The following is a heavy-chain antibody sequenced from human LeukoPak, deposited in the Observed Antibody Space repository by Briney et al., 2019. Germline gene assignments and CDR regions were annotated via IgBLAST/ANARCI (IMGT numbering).Heavy chain of an antibody. CDR2: IKQDGSEK. CDR3: AKSNSGGSSPYYFDY. V-gene: IGHV3-7*03. CDR1: GFTLSSYW. D-gene: IGHD2-15*01. J-gene: IGHJ4*02. Sequence: GGSLRLSCAASGFTLSSYWMSWVRQAPGKGLEWVANIKQDGSEKYYVDSVKGRFTISRDNSKNTLYLQMNSLRAEDMVVYYCAKSNSGGSSPYYFDYWGQGALVTVSS.